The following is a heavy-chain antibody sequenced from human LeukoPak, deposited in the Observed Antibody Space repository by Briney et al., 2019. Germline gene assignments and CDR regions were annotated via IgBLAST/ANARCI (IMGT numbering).Heavy chain of an antibody. D-gene: IGHD5-12*01. Sequence: ASVKVSCKASGYTFINYGITWVRQAPGQGVEWMGWISAYNGKTNYAQKLQGRVTITTETSTSTAYMQLRSLRSDDTAVYYCARQLSGYENYYYYYYMDVWGKGSTVTVSS. CDR3: ARQLSGYENYYYYYYMDV. V-gene: IGHV1-18*01. CDR1: GYTFINYG. CDR2: ISAYNGKT. J-gene: IGHJ6*03.